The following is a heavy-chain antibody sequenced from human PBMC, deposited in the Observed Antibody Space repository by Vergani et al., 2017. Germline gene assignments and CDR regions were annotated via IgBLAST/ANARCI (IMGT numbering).Heavy chain of an antibody. J-gene: IGHJ3*02. CDR3: AREATKVEMATIITGAFDI. V-gene: IGHV3-7*04. CDR1: GFTFSSYW. D-gene: IGHD5-24*01. CDR2: IKQDGSET. Sequence: EVQLVESGGGLVQPGGSLRLSCAASGFTFSSYWMSWVRQAPGKGLEWVANIKQDGSETYYVDSVKGRFTISRDNAKNSLYLQMNSLRAEDTAVYYCAREATKVEMATIITGAFDIWGQGTMVTVSS.